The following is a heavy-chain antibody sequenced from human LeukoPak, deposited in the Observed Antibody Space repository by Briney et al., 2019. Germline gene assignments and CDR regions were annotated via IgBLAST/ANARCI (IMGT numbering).Heavy chain of an antibody. CDR3: ARGPHTFYYYYYMDV. V-gene: IGHV3-7*01. J-gene: IGHJ6*03. Sequence: PGGSLRLSCAASGFTFSSYWMSWVRQAPGKGLEWVANIKQDGSEKYYVDSVKGRFTISRDNAKNSLYLQMNSLRAEDTAVYYCARGPHTFYYYYYMDVWGKGTTVTVSS. D-gene: IGHD3-16*01. CDR1: GFTFSSYW. CDR2: IKQDGSEK.